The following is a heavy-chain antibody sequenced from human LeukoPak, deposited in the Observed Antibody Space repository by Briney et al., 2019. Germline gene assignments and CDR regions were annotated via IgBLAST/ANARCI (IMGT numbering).Heavy chain of an antibody. CDR2: IYTNGST. J-gene: IGHJ5*02. CDR1: GGSISSYY. CDR3: ARDLYYDFWSGTPICWFDP. V-gene: IGHV4-4*07. Sequence: SETLSLTCTVSGGSISSYYWSWPRHPAGKGLEWIGRIYTNGSTNYNPSLKSRVNMSVDTSKNQFSLKVNSVTAADTAVYYCARDLYYDFWSGTPICWFDPWGQGTLVTVSS. D-gene: IGHD3-3*01.